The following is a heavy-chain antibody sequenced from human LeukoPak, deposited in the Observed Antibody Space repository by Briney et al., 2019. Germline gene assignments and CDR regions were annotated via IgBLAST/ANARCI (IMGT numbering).Heavy chain of an antibody. V-gene: IGHV1-69*06. CDR2: IIPIFGTA. CDR3: AKQGAARQDYYMDV. CDR1: GGSFSSYA. J-gene: IGHJ6*03. D-gene: IGHD5-18*01. Sequence: SVRVSCKASGGSFSSYAITWVRQAPGQGLEWMGRIIPIFGTANYAQKFQGRVTITADIVSSTAYMEVNSLTSDDTAVYFCAKQGAARQDYYMDVWGNGTTVTVSS.